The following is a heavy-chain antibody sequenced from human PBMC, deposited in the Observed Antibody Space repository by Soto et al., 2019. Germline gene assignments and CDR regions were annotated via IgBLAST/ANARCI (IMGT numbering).Heavy chain of an antibody. D-gene: IGHD3-22*01. V-gene: IGHV3-30*18. CDR2: ISYDGSNK. Sequence: GGSLRLSCAASGFTFSSYGMHWVRQAPGKGLEWVAVISYDGSNKYYADSVKGRFTISRDNSKNTLYLQMNSLRAEDTAVYYCAKGPNYYYDSSGYYYWYWGQGTLVTVSS. CDR3: AKGPNYYYDSSGYYYWY. CDR1: GFTFSSYG. J-gene: IGHJ4*02.